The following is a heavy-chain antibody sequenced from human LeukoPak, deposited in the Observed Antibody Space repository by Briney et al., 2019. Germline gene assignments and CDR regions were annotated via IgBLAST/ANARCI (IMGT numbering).Heavy chain of an antibody. CDR1: GFTFSSYS. V-gene: IGHV3-21*01. Sequence: GGSLRLSCAASGFTFSSYSMNWVRQAPGKGLEWVSSISSSSSYIYYADSVKGRFTISRDNAKNSLYLQMNSLRAEDTAVYYCARLALQEVGATQTYYLDYWGQGTLVTVSS. CDR3: ARLALQEVGATQTYYLDY. CDR2: ISSSSSYI. D-gene: IGHD1-26*01. J-gene: IGHJ4*02.